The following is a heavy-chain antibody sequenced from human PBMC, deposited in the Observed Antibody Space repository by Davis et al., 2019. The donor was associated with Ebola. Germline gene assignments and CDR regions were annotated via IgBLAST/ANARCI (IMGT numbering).Heavy chain of an antibody. CDR1: GYSISSGYY. D-gene: IGHD4-11*01. V-gene: IGHV4-38-2*02. CDR3: SNEDY. J-gene: IGHJ4*02. CDR2: IYYSGST. Sequence: SETLSLTCTVSGYSISSGYYWGWIRQPPGKGLEWIGSIYYSGSTYYNPSLKSRVTISVDTSKNQFSLKLSSVTAADTAVYYCSNEDYWGQGTLVTVSS.